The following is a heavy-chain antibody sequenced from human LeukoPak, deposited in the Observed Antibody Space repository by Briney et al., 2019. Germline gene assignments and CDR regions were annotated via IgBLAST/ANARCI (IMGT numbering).Heavy chain of an antibody. CDR3: ARNGGQQLHPGLDP. Sequence: PSETLSLTCTVSGGSISSYYWSWIRQPAGKGLEWIGRIYTSGSTNYNPSLKCRVTMSLDTSKNQFSLKLSSVTAPDTAVYYCARNGGQQLHPGLDPWGQGTLVTVSS. V-gene: IGHV4-4*07. D-gene: IGHD6-13*01. CDR1: GGSISSYY. J-gene: IGHJ5*02. CDR2: IYTSGST.